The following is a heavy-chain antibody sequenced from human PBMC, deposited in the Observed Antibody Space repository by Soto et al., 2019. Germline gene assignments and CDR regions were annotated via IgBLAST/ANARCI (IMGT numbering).Heavy chain of an antibody. D-gene: IGHD6-6*01. Sequence: PGESLKISCKGSGYSFSSYWISWVRQMPGKGLEWMGRIDPSDSYTKYSPSFQGHVTISADKSISTAYLQWSSLKASDNAIYYCARHAKNGSSTYYSYYYDMDVWGQGTTVTVSS. CDR1: GYSFSSYW. CDR2: IDPSDSYT. CDR3: ARHAKNGSSTYYSYYYDMDV. J-gene: IGHJ6*02. V-gene: IGHV5-10-1*01.